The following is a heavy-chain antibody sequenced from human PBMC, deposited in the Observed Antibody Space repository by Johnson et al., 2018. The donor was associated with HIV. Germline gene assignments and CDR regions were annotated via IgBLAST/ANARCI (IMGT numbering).Heavy chain of an antibody. J-gene: IGHJ3*02. V-gene: IGHV3-30*02. Sequence: QMQLVESGGGVVQPGGSLRLSCAASGFTFSSYGMHWVRQAPGKGLEWVTFIRYDGRNKYYADSVKGRFTISRDNSKNTLYLQMSSLRAEDTAVYYCAKDLVVTAPGAFDIWGQGTMVTVSS. CDR1: GFTFSSYG. CDR2: IRYDGRNK. D-gene: IGHD2-21*02. CDR3: AKDLVVTAPGAFDI.